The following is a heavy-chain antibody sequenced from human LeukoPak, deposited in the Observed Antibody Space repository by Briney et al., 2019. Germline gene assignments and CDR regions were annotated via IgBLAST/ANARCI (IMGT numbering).Heavy chain of an antibody. CDR2: INPNSGGT. D-gene: IGHD3-22*01. CDR3: ARKYYYDSSGYYSDAFDI. Sequence: ASVKVSCKASGYTFTGYYMHWVRQAPGQGLEWMGWINPNSGGTNYAQKFQGRVTMTRDTSISTAYMELSRLRSDDTDVYYCARKYYYDSSGYYSDAFDIWGQGTMVTVSS. CDR1: GYTFTGYY. J-gene: IGHJ3*02. V-gene: IGHV1-2*02.